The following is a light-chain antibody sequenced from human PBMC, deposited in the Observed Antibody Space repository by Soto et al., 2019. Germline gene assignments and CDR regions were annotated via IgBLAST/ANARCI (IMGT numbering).Light chain of an antibody. CDR1: SSDVGGYNY. CDR2: DVS. V-gene: IGLV2-14*01. CDR3: SSYTSSSTPVV. Sequence: QSALTQPASVSGSPGQSITISCPGTSSDVGGYNYVSWYQQHPGKAPKLMIYDVSNRPSGVSNRFSGSKSGNTASLTISGLQAEDEDDYYCSSYTSSSTPVVFGGGTKVTVL. J-gene: IGLJ2*01.